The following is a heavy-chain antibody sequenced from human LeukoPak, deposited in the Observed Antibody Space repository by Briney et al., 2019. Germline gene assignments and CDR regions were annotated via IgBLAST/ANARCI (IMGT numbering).Heavy chain of an antibody. CDR1: GYTFTGYY. CDR2: INPNSGGT. J-gene: IGHJ5*02. V-gene: IGHV1-2*02. Sequence: GASVKVSCKASGYTFTGYYMHWVRQAPGQGLEWMGWINPNSGGTNYAQKFQGRVTMTRDTSISTAYMELSRLRSDDTAVYYCARGSMENPNWFDPWGQGTLVTVSS. D-gene: IGHD1-1*01. CDR3: ARGSMENPNWFDP.